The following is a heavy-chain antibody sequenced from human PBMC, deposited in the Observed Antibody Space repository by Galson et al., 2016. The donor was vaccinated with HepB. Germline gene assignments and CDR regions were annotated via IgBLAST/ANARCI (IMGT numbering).Heavy chain of an antibody. CDR3: GREGPEVGTAPFDY. Sequence: SLRLSCAASGISFDSHGMHWVRQAPGKGLEWVAVVWADGGNKYYADFVQDRFTISKDNSKNTLVLQMNTLRAEDTAVYYCGREGPEVGTAPFDYWGLGTMVTVSS. CDR2: VWADGGNK. D-gene: IGHD2-21*02. J-gene: IGHJ3*01. V-gene: IGHV3-33*01. CDR1: GISFDSHG.